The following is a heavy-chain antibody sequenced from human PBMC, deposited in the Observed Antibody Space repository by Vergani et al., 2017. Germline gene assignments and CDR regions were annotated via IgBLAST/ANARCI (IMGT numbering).Heavy chain of an antibody. CDR1: GYTFSNYN. CDR3: ARGDYGILTGYRY. Sequence: QVQVVQSGAEVKNSGASLKVSGKTSGYTFSNYNMHWVRQAPGQGLEWMGIINPSGGHTNYAQKFQGRVTMTRDTSTSTVYMELSSLRSEDTAIYYCARGDYGILTGYRYWGQGTLVTVSA. V-gene: IGHV1-46*03. CDR2: INPSGGHT. D-gene: IGHD3-9*01. J-gene: IGHJ4*02.